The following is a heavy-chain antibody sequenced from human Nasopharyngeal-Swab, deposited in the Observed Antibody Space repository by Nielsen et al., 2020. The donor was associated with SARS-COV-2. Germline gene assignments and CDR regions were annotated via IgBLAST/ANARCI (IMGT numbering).Heavy chain of an antibody. J-gene: IGHJ6*02. D-gene: IGHD1-7*01. CDR1: GYTLTELS. Sequence: ASVKVSCKVSGYTLTELSMHWVRQAPGKGLEWVGGFDPEDGETIYAQKFQGRVTMTEDTSTDTAYMELSSLRSEDTAVYYCARQNSYNWNYVDYYYGMDVWGQGTTVTVSS. V-gene: IGHV1-24*01. CDR3: ARQNSYNWNYVDYYYGMDV. CDR2: FDPEDGET.